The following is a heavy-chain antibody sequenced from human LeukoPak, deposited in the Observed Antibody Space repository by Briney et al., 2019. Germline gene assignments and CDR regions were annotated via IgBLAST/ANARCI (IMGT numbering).Heavy chain of an antibody. Sequence: GRSLRLSCAASGFTFSSYSMNWVRQAPGKGLEWVSSISSSSSYIYYADSVKGRFTISRDNAKNSLYLQMNSLRAEDTAVYYCARDFGREATGAFDIWGQGTMVTVSS. J-gene: IGHJ3*02. CDR3: ARDFGREATGAFDI. CDR1: GFTFSSYS. CDR2: ISSSSSYI. V-gene: IGHV3-21*01. D-gene: IGHD3/OR15-3a*01.